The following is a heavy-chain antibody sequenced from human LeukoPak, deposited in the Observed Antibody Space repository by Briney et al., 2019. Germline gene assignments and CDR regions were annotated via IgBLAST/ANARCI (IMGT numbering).Heavy chain of an antibody. V-gene: IGHV3-53*01. CDR3: ARESEQQLAYYFDY. J-gene: IGHJ4*02. CDR2: IYSGGST. CDR1: GFTVSSNY. D-gene: IGHD6-13*01. Sequence: QAGGSLRLSCAASGFTVSSNYMSWVRQAPGKGLEWVSVIYSGGSTYYADSVKGRFTISRDNSKNTLYLQMNSLRAEDTAVYYCARESEQQLAYYFDYWGQGTLVTVSS.